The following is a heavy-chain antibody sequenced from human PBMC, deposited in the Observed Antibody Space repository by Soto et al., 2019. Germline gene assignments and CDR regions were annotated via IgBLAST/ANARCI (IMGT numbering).Heavy chain of an antibody. CDR3: AKDRPIYSGSGGAYYKAGGDY. D-gene: IGHD3-10*01. Sequence: EVQLLGSGGGLVQPGGSLRLSCAASGLTFSTYAMSWVRQAPGKGLEWVSSISGNGANTYYTDSVKGRSIISRDNSKDTLFLQMDRLSASDTALYYCAKDRPIYSGSGGAYYKAGGDYWGQGTLVTVSS. CDR2: ISGNGANT. V-gene: IGHV3-23*01. J-gene: IGHJ4*02. CDR1: GLTFSTYA.